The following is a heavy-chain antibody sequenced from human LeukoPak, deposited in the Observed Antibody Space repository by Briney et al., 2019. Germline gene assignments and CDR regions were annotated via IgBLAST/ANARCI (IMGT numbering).Heavy chain of an antibody. CDR2: ISYDGSNK. CDR1: GFTFSSYA. Sequence: QPGGSLRLSCAASGFTFSSYAMHWVRQAPGKGLEWVAVISYDGSNKYYADSVKGRFTISRDNSKNTLYLQMNSLRAEDTAVYYCARDGSRVTAISPWGATTEYFQHWGQGTLVTVPS. D-gene: IGHD2-21*02. V-gene: IGHV3-30*01. CDR3: ARDGSRVTAISPWGATTEYFQH. J-gene: IGHJ1*01.